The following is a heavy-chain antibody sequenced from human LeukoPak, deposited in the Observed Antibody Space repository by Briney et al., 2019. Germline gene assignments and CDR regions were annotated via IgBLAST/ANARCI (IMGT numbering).Heavy chain of an antibody. Sequence: ASVEVSCKASGYTFTGYFMHWVRQAPGQGLEWMGWINPNSGVTNYAQNFQGRVSMTRDTSISTAYMELSRLRSDDTAVYYCARQQEVSGYFDYWGQGTLVTVSS. CDR2: INPNSGVT. CDR3: ARQQEVSGYFDY. D-gene: IGHD3-16*02. CDR1: GYTFTGYF. V-gene: IGHV1-2*02. J-gene: IGHJ4*02.